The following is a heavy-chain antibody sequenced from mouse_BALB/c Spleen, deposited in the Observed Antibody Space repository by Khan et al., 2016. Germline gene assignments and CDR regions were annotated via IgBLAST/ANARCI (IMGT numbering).Heavy chain of an antibody. CDR1: GFTFSSYG. J-gene: IGHJ4*01. Sequence: EVELVESGGGLVKPGGSLKLSCAASGFTFSSYGMSWVRQTPEKRLEWVATISGGGSYTYYPDSVKGRFTISRDNAKNNLYLQMSSLRSEDTALYYCARNYGSSYPDYWGQGTSGTVSS. V-gene: IGHV5-9-2*01. CDR2: ISGGGSYT. D-gene: IGHD1-1*01. CDR3: ARNYGSSYPDY.